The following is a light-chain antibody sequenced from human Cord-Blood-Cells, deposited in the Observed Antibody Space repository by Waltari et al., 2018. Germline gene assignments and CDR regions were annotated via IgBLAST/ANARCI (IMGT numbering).Light chain of an antibody. CDR3: QSYDSSLSGYWV. Sequence: QSVLTQPPSVSGAPGQRVTISSTGSSSNIGAGYHVHWYQQLPGTAPKPLIYGNSNRPSGVPDRFSGSKSGTSASLAITGLQAEDEADYYCQSYDSSLSGYWVFGGGTKLTVL. J-gene: IGLJ3*02. CDR2: GNS. CDR1: SSNIGAGYH. V-gene: IGLV1-40*01.